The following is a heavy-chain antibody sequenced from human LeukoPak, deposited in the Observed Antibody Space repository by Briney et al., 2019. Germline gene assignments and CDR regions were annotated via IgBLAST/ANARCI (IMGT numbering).Heavy chain of an antibody. V-gene: IGHV3-74*03. Sequence: PGGSLRLSCAASRFTFSSYWLRWVRHAPGKGLVWVSRINSDGSSITYADSVKGRFTISRDNAKNTLYLQMNSLRVEDTAVYYCAREGRVSGYDFDCWGQGTLVTVSS. J-gene: IGHJ4*02. CDR3: AREGRVSGYDFDC. D-gene: IGHD5-12*01. CDR2: INSDGSSI. CDR1: RFTFSSYW.